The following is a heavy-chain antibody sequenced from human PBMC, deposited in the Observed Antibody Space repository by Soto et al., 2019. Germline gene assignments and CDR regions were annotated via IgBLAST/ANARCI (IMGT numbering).Heavy chain of an antibody. CDR1: GYTFTSYY. J-gene: IGHJ6*02. Sequence: ASVKVSCKASGYTFTSYYMHWVRQAPGQGLEWMGIINPSGGSTSYAQKFQGRVTMTRDTSTSTVYMELSSLRSEDTAVYYCARDLDVIFGYGDYEDYYYYYGMDVWGQGTTVTVSS. V-gene: IGHV1-46*01. CDR2: INPSGGST. D-gene: IGHD4-17*01. CDR3: ARDLDVIFGYGDYEDYYYYYGMDV.